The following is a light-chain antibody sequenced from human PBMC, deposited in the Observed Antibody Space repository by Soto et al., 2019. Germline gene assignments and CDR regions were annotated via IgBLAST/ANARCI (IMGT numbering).Light chain of an antibody. J-gene: IGLJ2*01. CDR2: DVS. CDR3: SSYTSSTLGV. Sequence: QSVLTQPASVSGSPGQSITISCTGTSSDVGGYNSVSWYQQHPGKAPKLMIYDVSNRPSGVSNRFSGSKSGNTASLTISGLQAEDEADYYCSSYTSSTLGVFGGGTKVTVL. CDR1: SSDVGGYNS. V-gene: IGLV2-14*01.